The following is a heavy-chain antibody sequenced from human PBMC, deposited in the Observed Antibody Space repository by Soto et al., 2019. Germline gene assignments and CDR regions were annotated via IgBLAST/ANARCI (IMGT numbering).Heavy chain of an antibody. D-gene: IGHD4-4*01. CDR1: GYTFTSYA. J-gene: IGHJ6*02. CDR2: INAGNANT. CDR3: ASSYSNYALIDYYYYGMDV. Sequence: QVQLVQSGAEVKKPGASVKVSCKASGYTFTSYAMHWVRQAPGQRLEWMGWINAGNANTKYSQKFQGRVTITSDTSASTAYMELSSLGSEDTAVYYCASSYSNYALIDYYYYGMDVWGQGTTVTVSS. V-gene: IGHV1-3*01.